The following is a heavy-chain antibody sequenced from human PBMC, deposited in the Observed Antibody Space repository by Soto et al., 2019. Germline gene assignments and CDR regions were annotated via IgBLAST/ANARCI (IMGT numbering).Heavy chain of an antibody. Sequence: GGSLRLSCAASGFTFSSYAMSWVRQAPGKGLEWVSAISGSGGSTYYADSVKGRFTISRDNSKNTLYLQMNSLRAEDTALYYCTRPLGYYYDAWGQGTLVTVTS. CDR2: ISGSGGST. J-gene: IGHJ5*02. CDR3: TRPLGYYYDA. CDR1: GFTFSSYA. D-gene: IGHD3-22*01. V-gene: IGHV3-23*01.